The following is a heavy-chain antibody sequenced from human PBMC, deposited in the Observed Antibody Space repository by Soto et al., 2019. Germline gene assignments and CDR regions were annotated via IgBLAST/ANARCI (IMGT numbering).Heavy chain of an antibody. CDR2: ISGSGGST. CDR3: AKDIGIGWDTAMVTGRMDV. CDR1: GFTFSSYA. D-gene: IGHD5-18*01. V-gene: IGHV3-23*01. Sequence: GGSLRLSCAASGFTFSSYAMSWVRQAPGKGLEWVSAISGSGGSTYYADSVKGRFTISRDNSKNTLYLQMNSLRAEDTAVYYCAKDIGIGWDTAMVTGRMDVWGQGTTVTVSS. J-gene: IGHJ6*02.